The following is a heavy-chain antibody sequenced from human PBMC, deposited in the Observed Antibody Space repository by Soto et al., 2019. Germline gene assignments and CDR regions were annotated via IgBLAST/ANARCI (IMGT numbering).Heavy chain of an antibody. V-gene: IGHV4-59*01. CDR1: GGSISSYY. CDR2: IYYSGST. J-gene: IGHJ6*03. CDR3: ARASMGEIFGVVINYYYYYMDV. D-gene: IGHD3-3*01. Sequence: SETLSLTCTVSGGSISSYYWSWIRQPPGKGLEWIGYIYYSGSTNYNPSLKSRVTISVDTSKNQFSLKLSSVTAADTAVYYCARASMGEIFGVVINYYYYYMDVWGKGTTVTVSS.